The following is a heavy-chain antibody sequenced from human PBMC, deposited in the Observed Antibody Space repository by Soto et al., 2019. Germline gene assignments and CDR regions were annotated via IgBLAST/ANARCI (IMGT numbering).Heavy chain of an antibody. CDR2: IYYSGST. CDR1: GGSISSYY. CDR3: ARFYPYYDFWSGRPHPSDWFDP. D-gene: IGHD3-3*01. Sequence: PSETLSLTCTVSGGSISSYYWSWIRQPPGKGLEWIGYIYYSGSTNYNPSLKSRVTISVDTSKNQFSLKLSSVTAADTAVYYCARFYPYYDFWSGRPHPSDWFDPWGQGTLVTVPQ. V-gene: IGHV4-59*01. J-gene: IGHJ5*02.